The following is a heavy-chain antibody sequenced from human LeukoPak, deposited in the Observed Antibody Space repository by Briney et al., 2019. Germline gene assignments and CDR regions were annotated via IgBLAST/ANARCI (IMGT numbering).Heavy chain of an antibody. Sequence: ASVKVSCKASGYTFTSYGIIWVRQAPGQGLEWMGWISAYNGNTNYAQKLQGRVTMTTDTSTSTAYMELRSLRSDDTAVYYCARDLYDFWSGYLAVYYYYGMDVWGQGTTVTVSS. D-gene: IGHD3-3*01. CDR2: ISAYNGNT. CDR3: ARDLYDFWSGYLAVYYYYGMDV. CDR1: GYTFTSYG. J-gene: IGHJ6*02. V-gene: IGHV1-18*01.